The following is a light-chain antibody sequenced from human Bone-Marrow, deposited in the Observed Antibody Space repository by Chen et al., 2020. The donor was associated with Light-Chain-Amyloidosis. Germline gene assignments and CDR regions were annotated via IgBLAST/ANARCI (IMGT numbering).Light chain of an antibody. Sequence: SYVLTQPSSVSVAPGQTDTMACGGHNIGSTLVHWYQQTPGQAPLLVVYDDSDRPSGIPKRLSGSNAGNTATLTISRVEAGDEADYYCQVWDRSSDRPVFGGGTKLTVL. CDR2: DDS. CDR3: QVWDRSSDRPV. J-gene: IGLJ3*02. V-gene: IGLV3-21*02. CDR1: NIGSTL.